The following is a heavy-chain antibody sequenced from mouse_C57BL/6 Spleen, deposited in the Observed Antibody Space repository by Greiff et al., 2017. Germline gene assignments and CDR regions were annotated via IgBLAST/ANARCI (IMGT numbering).Heavy chain of an antibody. J-gene: IGHJ3*01. CDR3: ARDSSGPAWFAY. CDR2: IDPSDSYT. D-gene: IGHD3-2*02. CDR1: GYTFTSYW. V-gene: IGHV1-59*01. Sequence: QVQLQQPGAELVRPGTSVKLSCKASGYTFTSYWMHWVKQRPGQGLEWIGVIDPSDSYTTYNQKFKGKATLTVDTSSSTAYMQLSSLTSEDSAVYYCARDSSGPAWFAYWGQGTLVTVSA.